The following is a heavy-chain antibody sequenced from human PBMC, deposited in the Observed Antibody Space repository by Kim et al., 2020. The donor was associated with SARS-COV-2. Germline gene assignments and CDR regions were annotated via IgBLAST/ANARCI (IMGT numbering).Heavy chain of an antibody. CDR1: GFTFSTYG. Sequence: GGSLRLSCAVSGFTFSTYGMYWVRQAPGKGLEWVAVISYDGSKNYYADPVKGRFSISRDNSKNTLFRQMNRLRAEDTAVYYCAKAVLRGDNYYYYGMDVWGQGTTVTVSS. CDR2: ISYDGSKN. J-gene: IGHJ6*02. V-gene: IGHV3-30*18. CDR3: AKAVLRGDNYYYYGMDV. D-gene: IGHD3-10*01.